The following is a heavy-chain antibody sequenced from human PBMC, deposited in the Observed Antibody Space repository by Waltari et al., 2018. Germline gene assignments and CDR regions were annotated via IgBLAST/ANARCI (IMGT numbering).Heavy chain of an antibody. CDR1: GGSISSGSYY. J-gene: IGHJ3*02. Sequence: QVQLQESGPGLVKPSQTLSLTCTVSGGSISSGSYYWSWIRQPAGKGLEWIGSIYYSGGTYYNPSLKSRVTISVDTSKNQFSLKLSSVTAADTAVYYCAGQRILAGYSSSWPNDAFDIWGQGTMVTVSP. D-gene: IGHD6-13*01. CDR2: IYYSGGT. CDR3: AGQRILAGYSSSWPNDAFDI. V-gene: IGHV4-39*01.